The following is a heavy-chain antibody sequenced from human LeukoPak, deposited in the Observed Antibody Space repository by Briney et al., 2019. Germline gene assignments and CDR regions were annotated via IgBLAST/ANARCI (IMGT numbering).Heavy chain of an antibody. CDR2: IYLGDSDT. V-gene: IGHV5-51*01. Sequence: GESLKISCKGSGYSFTSYWIGWVRQMPGKGLEWMGIIYLGDSDTRYSPSFQGQVTISADKSISTAYLQWSSLKASDTAMYYCARHRVPGGYYYYGMDVWGQGTTVTVSS. CDR3: ARHRVPGGYYYYGMDV. D-gene: IGHD4-23*01. J-gene: IGHJ6*02. CDR1: GYSFTSYW.